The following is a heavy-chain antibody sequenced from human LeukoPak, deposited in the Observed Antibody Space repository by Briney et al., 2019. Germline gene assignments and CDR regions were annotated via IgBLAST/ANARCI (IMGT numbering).Heavy chain of an antibody. J-gene: IGHJ5*02. CDR1: GFTFSSYW. V-gene: IGHV3-74*01. CDR3: ARSLTSPPRSGSYNP. CDR2: INSDGSST. D-gene: IGHD1-26*01. Sequence: GGSLRLSCAASGFTFSSYWMHWVRQAPGKGLVWVSRINSDGSSTTYADSVKGRFTVSRDDFRNTLSLQMNSLRAEDTALYYCARSLTSPPRSGSYNPWGQGTLVIVSS.